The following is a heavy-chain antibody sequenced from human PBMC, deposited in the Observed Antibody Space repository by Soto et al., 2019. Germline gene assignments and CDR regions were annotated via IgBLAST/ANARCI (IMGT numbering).Heavy chain of an antibody. CDR2: INPSGGST. CDR3: ASPRGYSYGMYYYYGMDV. D-gene: IGHD5-18*01. Sequence: QVQLVQSGAEVKKPGASVKVSCKASGYTFTSYYMHWVRQAPGQGLEWMGIINPSGGSTSYAQKFQGRVTMTRETSTSTVYMELSSLRSEDTAVYYCASPRGYSYGMYYYYGMDVWGQGTTVTVSS. CDR1: GYTFTSYY. J-gene: IGHJ6*02. V-gene: IGHV1-46*01.